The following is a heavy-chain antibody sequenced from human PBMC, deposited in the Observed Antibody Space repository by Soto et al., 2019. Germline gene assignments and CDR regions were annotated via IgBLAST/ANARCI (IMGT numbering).Heavy chain of an antibody. J-gene: IGHJ6*02. D-gene: IGHD1-20*01. CDR3: TKGTNWNYYYYGVDV. CDR1: GDSVSNYY. CDR2: VYSSGAT. Sequence: SETLSLTCTVSGDSVSNYYWSWIRQPAGRGLEWIGRVYSSGATNYNPSLNGRVPMSVDTSRNQFSLRLSSVTAADTAIYYCTKGTNWNYYYYGVDVWGQGT. V-gene: IGHV4-4*07.